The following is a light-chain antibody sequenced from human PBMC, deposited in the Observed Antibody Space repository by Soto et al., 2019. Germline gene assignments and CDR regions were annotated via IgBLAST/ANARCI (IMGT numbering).Light chain of an antibody. CDR1: QSVSSY. Sequence: EIVLTQSPATLSLSPGERATLSCRASQSVSSYLAWYQQKPGQAPRLLIYDASNRATGIPARFSGSGSWTEFTLTISSLQSEDFAVYYCQQYNNWPWTFGQGTKVDIK. J-gene: IGKJ1*01. CDR2: DAS. CDR3: QQYNNWPWT. V-gene: IGKV3-11*01.